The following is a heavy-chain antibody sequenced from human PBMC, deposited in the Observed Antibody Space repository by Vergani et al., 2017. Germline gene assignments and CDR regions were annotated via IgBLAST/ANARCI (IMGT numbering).Heavy chain of an antibody. CDR3: ARESVTGSLMITFGGQPNTDAFDI. D-gene: IGHD3-16*01. J-gene: IGHJ3*02. CDR2: ISGSGGST. V-gene: IGHV3-23*01. Sequence: EVQLLESGGGLVQPGGSLRLSCAASGFTFSSYAMSWVRQAPGKGLEWVSAISGSGGSTYYADSVKGRFTISRDNSKNTLYLQMNSLRAEDTAVYYCARESVTGSLMITFGGQPNTDAFDIWGQGTMVTVSS. CDR1: GFTFSSYA.